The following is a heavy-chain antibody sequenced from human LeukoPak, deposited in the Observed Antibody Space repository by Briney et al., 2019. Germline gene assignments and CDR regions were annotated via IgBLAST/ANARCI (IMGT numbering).Heavy chain of an antibody. V-gene: IGHV1-2*02. J-gene: IGHJ4*02. CDR3: ARDERYDSSGYPFDY. D-gene: IGHD3-22*01. CDR1: GYTFTGYF. Sequence: GASVKVSCKASGYTFTGYFMHWVRQGPGQGLEGMGWINPNSGGTNYAQKFQGRVTMTRDTSISTAYMELSRLRSDDTAVYYCARDERYDSSGYPFDYWGQGTLVTVSS. CDR2: INPNSGGT.